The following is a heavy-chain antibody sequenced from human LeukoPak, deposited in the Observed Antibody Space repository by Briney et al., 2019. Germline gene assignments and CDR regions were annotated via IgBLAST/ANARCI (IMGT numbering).Heavy chain of an antibody. CDR2: INHSGST. D-gene: IGHD3-3*01. CDR1: GGSFSGYY. V-gene: IGHV4-34*01. Sequence: SETLSLTCAVYGGSFSGYYWSWIRRPPGKGLEWIGEINHSGSTNYNPSLKSRVTISVDTSKNQFSLKLSSVTAADTAVYYCARGRGTIFGASPYYMDVWGKGTTVTVSS. CDR3: ARGRGTIFGASPYYMDV. J-gene: IGHJ6*03.